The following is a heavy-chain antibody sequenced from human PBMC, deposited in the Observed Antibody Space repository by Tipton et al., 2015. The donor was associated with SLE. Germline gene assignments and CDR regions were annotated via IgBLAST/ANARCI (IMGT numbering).Heavy chain of an antibody. CDR3: ARVKVGGNWFDP. D-gene: IGHD3-22*01. V-gene: IGHV3-7*01. CDR1: GFTFSSYW. J-gene: IGHJ5*02. CDR2: IKQDGSEK. Sequence: SLRLSCAASGFTFSSYWMSWVRQAPGKGLEWVANIKQDGSEKYYVDSVKGRFTISRDNAKISLYLQMNSLRAEDTAVYYCARVKVGGNWFDPWGQGTLVTVSS.